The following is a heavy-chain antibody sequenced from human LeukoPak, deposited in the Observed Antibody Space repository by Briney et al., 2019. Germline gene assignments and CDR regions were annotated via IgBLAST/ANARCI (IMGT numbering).Heavy chain of an antibody. V-gene: IGHV4-61*02. CDR1: GGSISSGSYY. CDR2: IYTSGST. Sequence: PSETLSLTCTVSGGSISSGSYYWSWIRQPAGKGLEWIGRIYTSGSTNYNPSLKSRVTISVDTSKNQFSLKLSSVTAADTAVCYCARVTTGGYYNCWGQGTLVTVSS. J-gene: IGHJ4*02. D-gene: IGHD3-22*01. CDR3: ARVTTGGYYNC.